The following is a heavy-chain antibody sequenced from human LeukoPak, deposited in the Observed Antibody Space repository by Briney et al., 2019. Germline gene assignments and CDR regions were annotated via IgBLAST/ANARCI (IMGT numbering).Heavy chain of an antibody. D-gene: IGHD2-15*01. Sequence: SETLSLTCTVSGGSISSSSYYWGWIRQPPGKGLEWIGSIYYSGSTYYNPSLKSRVTISVDTSKNQFSLKLSSVTAADTAVYYCARDYRLLDHEIYYYYMDVWGKGTTVTVSS. CDR3: ARDYRLLDHEIYYYYMDV. CDR1: GGSISSSSYY. V-gene: IGHV4-39*07. CDR2: IYYSGST. J-gene: IGHJ6*03.